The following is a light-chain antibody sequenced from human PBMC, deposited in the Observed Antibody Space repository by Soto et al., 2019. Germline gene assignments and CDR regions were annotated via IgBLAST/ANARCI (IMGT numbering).Light chain of an antibody. J-gene: IGLJ2*01. CDR1: SSDVGNYNF. V-gene: IGLV2-23*02. Sequence: QSVLTQPASVSGSPGQSITISCIGTSSDVGNYNFVSWYQHHPGKAPRIIISEVSNRPSGIPSRFSGSKSGNTASLTISGLRAEDEADYYCCSYTRSDTWLFGGGTKVAVL. CDR3: CSYTRSDTWL. CDR2: EVS.